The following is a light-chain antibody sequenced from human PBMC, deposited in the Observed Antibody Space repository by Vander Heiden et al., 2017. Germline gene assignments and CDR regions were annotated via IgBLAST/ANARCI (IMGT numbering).Light chain of an antibody. J-gene: IGLJ1*01. CDR3: GTWDSSLRVYV. V-gene: IGLV1-51*02. Sequence: QSVLTQAPSVSAAPGQKVTISCSGSSSNIGNNSVFWYQQLPGTAPKLLIYENNKRPSGIPDRFSGSKSGTSATLGITGLPTGDEADYYCGTWDSSLRVYVFGSGTKVTVL. CDR2: ENN. CDR1: SSNIGNNS.